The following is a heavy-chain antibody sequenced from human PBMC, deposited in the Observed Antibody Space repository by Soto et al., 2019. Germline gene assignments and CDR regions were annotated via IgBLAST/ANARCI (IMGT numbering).Heavy chain of an antibody. CDR2: IYYSGST. J-gene: IGHJ4*02. CDR3: ARKSKVRGAVDY. CDR1: GGSISSGGYY. D-gene: IGHD3-10*01. Sequence: QVQLQESGPGLVKPSQTLSLTCTVSGGSISSGGYYWSWIRQHPGKGLEWIGYIYYSGSTYYNPSLKSRVTIAVDTSKNQFSLKLSSVTAADTAVYYCARKSKVRGAVDYWGQGTLVTVSS. V-gene: IGHV4-31*03.